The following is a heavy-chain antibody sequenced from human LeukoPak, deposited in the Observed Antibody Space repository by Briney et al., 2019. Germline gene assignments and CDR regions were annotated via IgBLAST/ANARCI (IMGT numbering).Heavy chain of an antibody. CDR1: GFTFNAYW. V-gene: IGHV3-7*05. CDR3: ARWNNDWEFDY. J-gene: IGHJ4*02. Sequence: GGSLRLSCAGSGFTFNAYWMHWVRQAPGKGLEWVAHIKEDGTEEYYVDSVKGRFTISRDNAKNSLSLQMNSLRAEDTAVYYCARWNNDWEFDYWGQGTLVSVSS. CDR2: IKEDGTEE. D-gene: IGHD1/OR15-1a*01.